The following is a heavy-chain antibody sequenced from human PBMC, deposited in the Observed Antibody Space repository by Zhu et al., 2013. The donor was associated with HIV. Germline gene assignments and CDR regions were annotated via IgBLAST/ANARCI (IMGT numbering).Heavy chain of an antibody. CDR1: GDSMSTGDYY. Sequence: QVQLQESGPGLVKPSQTLSLTCTVSGDSMSTGDYYWGWIRQSPGKGLEWIGYIGYSGKTYYNPSLTSRILTSMDTSKNQFSLMLSSVTAADTAVYYCASWYCSGGSCRFDYWGQGTPGHRLL. V-gene: IGHV4-30-4*08. D-gene: IGHD2-15*01. J-gene: IGHJ4*02. CDR2: IGYSGKT. CDR3: ASWYCSGGSCRFDY.